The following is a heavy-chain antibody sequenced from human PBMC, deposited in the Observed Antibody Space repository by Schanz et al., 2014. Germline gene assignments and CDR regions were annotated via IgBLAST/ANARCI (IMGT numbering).Heavy chain of an antibody. D-gene: IGHD6-6*01. Sequence: QVQLVQSGAEVKKPGASVKVSCTASGYTFTKYYVHWVRQAPGQGLEWMGWINPNSGSTIYAQKFQGRVTMTRDTSTSTVYMELSSLRSEDTAVYYCARDRGHVEQLVLEWYYAMDVWGQGTTVAVSS. J-gene: IGHJ6*02. V-gene: IGHV1-46*01. CDR2: INPNSGST. CDR1: GYTFTKYY. CDR3: ARDRGHVEQLVLEWYYAMDV.